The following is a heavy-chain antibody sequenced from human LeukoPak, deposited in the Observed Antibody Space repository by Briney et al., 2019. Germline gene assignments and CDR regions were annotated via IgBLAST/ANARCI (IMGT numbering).Heavy chain of an antibody. V-gene: IGHV3-23*01. D-gene: IGHD3-10*01. Sequence: PGGSLRLSCAASGFTFSSYGMHWARQAPGKGLEWVSAISGSGGSTYYADSVKGRFTISRDNSKNTLYLQMNSLRAEDTAVYYCAKDEFGEGAFDIWGQGTMVTVSS. J-gene: IGHJ3*02. CDR3: AKDEFGEGAFDI. CDR2: ISGSGGST. CDR1: GFTFSSYG.